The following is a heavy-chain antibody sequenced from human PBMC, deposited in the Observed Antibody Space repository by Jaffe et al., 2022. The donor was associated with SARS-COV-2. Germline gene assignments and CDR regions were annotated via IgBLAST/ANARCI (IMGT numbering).Heavy chain of an antibody. CDR3: AREKPTTSQWPPYYYYGMDV. V-gene: IGHV1-69*08. J-gene: IGHJ6*02. CDR1: GGTFSSYT. Sequence: QVQLVQSGAEVKKPGSSVKVSCKASGGTFSSYTISWVRQAPGQGLEWMGRIIPILGIANYAQKFQGRVTITADKSTSTAYMELSSLRSEDTAVYYCAREKPTTSQWPPYYYYGMDVWGQGTTVTVSS. CDR2: IIPILGIA. D-gene: IGHD6-19*01.